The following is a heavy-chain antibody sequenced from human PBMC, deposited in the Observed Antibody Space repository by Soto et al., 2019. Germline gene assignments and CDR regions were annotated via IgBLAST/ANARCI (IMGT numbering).Heavy chain of an antibody. CDR2: ITGSGGST. V-gene: IGHV3-23*01. D-gene: IGHD2-15*01. Sequence: EVQLLDSGGGLVQPGGSLRLSCAASGFTFSSYVMSWVRQAPGKGLEWVSAITGSGGSTYYAESVKGRFTISRDNSKNTLYLQMNSLRAEDTAVYYCARVGGRGYCSGGSCLGYFDYWGQGTLVTVSS. CDR3: ARVGGRGYCSGGSCLGYFDY. CDR1: GFTFSSYV. J-gene: IGHJ4*02.